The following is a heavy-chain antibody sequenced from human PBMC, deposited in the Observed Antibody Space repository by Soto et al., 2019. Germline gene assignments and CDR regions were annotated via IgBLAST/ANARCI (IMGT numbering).Heavy chain of an antibody. CDR2: IYYTGSA. V-gene: IGHV4-30-4*01. CDR1: SGSISSADYY. Sequence: VQLQESGPGLVKPSQTLSLTCTVSSGSISSADYYWSWIRQPPGKGLEWIGYIYYTGSASYNPSLTSRVTMSVDTSQNPFSLKVTSVTAADTAVYYCASGGSSNWFDPWGQGTLVTVSS. J-gene: IGHJ5*02. CDR3: ASGGSSNWFDP. D-gene: IGHD1-26*01.